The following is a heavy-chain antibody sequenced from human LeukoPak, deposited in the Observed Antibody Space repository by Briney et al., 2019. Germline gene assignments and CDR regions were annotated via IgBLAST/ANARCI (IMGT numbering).Heavy chain of an antibody. V-gene: IGHV1-46*01. J-gene: IGHJ4*02. CDR3: ARGPYGGNPSLYYFDY. CDR2: INPSGGGT. Sequence: ASVKVSCKASGYTFTSYYLHWVRQAPGQGLEWMGIINPSGGGTSYVQKFQGRVTMTRDTSTSTVYMVLSSLRSEDTAFYYCARGPYGGNPSLYYFDYWGQGTLVTISS. D-gene: IGHD4-23*01. CDR1: GYTFTSYY.